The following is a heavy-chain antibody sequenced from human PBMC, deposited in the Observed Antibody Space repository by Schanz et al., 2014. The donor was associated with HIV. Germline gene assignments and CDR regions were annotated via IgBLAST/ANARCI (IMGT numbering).Heavy chain of an antibody. Sequence: EVQLVESGGGLIQPGGSLRLSCAASGFTVSNNYMSWVRQAPGKGLEWVSVIYSGGSTYYADSVKGRFTISRDTSKNILHLQMNSVRPEDTAVYFCAKGATRPDYFDSWGQGTLVTVSS. V-gene: IGHV3-53*01. CDR2: IYSGGST. CDR3: AKGATRPDYFDS. D-gene: IGHD1-26*01. CDR1: GFTVSNNY. J-gene: IGHJ4*02.